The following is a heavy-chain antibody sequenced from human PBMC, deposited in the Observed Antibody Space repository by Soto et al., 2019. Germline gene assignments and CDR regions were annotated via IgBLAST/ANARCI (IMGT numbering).Heavy chain of an antibody. J-gene: IGHJ5*02. CDR2: IKQDGSEK. CDR1: GFTFSSYW. V-gene: IGHV3-7*01. Sequence: PGGSLRLSCAASGFTFSSYWMSWVRQAPGKGLEWVADIKQDGSEKYYVDSVKGRFTISRDNAKNSLYLQMNSLRAEDTAVYYCARGYRVVASWFDPWGQGTLVTVSS. D-gene: IGHD2-15*01. CDR3: ARGYRVVASWFDP.